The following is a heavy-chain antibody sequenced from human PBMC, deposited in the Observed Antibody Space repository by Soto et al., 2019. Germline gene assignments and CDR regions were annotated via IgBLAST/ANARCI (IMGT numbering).Heavy chain of an antibody. Sequence: QVQLVQSGAEVKKPGSSVKVSCKVSGDTFSTYSISWVRQAPGQGLEWMGGIIPIFGTANYAQKFQGRVTITADESTSTAYMELSSLRSEDTAVYYCAREAPLGYCSSTSCFRGMDVWGQGTTVTVSS. V-gene: IGHV1-69*01. CDR1: GDTFSTYS. CDR2: IIPIFGTA. J-gene: IGHJ6*02. D-gene: IGHD2-2*01. CDR3: AREAPLGYCSSTSCFRGMDV.